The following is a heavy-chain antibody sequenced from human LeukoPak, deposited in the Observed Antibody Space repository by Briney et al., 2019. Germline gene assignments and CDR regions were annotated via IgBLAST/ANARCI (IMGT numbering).Heavy chain of an antibody. V-gene: IGHV3-7*03. J-gene: IGHJ1*01. D-gene: IGHD2-2*01. Sequence: GGSLRLSCAASGFTFSSYWMSWVRQAPGKGLGWVANIKQDGSEKCYVDSVKGRFTISRDNAKNSLYLQMNSLRAEDTAVYYCARVSRGYCSSTSCPRTAEYFQHWGQGTLVTVSS. CDR1: GFTFSSYW. CDR2: IKQDGSEK. CDR3: ARVSRGYCSSTSCPRTAEYFQH.